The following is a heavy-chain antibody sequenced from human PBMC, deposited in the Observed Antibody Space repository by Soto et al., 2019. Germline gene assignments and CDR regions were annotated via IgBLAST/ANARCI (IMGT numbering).Heavy chain of an antibody. D-gene: IGHD1-26*01. CDR3: AREDWWSGSYIHLYYYYGMDV. CDR1: GFTFSSYW. Sequence: GGSLRLPCAASGFTFSSYWMHWVRQAPGKGLVWVSRINSDGSSTSYADSVKGRFTISRANAKNTLYLQMNSLRAEDTAVYYCAREDWWSGSYIHLYYYYGMDVWGQGTTVTVSS. CDR2: INSDGSST. V-gene: IGHV3-74*01. J-gene: IGHJ6*02.